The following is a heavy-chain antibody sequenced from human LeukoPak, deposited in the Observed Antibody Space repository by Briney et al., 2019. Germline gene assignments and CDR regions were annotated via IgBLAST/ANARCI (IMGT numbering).Heavy chain of an antibody. Sequence: ASVKVSCKTSGYIFTSYYLHWVRQAPGQGLEWLGVVYPSAGTSDPAQRFRARITLSDDTSTSTVYMELRSLKSEATAIYFCVREYHGGYFDFWGQGTLVTVSS. CDR1: GYIFTSYY. D-gene: IGHD3-16*01. CDR2: VYPSAGTS. V-gene: IGHV1-46*03. CDR3: VREYHGGYFDF. J-gene: IGHJ4*02.